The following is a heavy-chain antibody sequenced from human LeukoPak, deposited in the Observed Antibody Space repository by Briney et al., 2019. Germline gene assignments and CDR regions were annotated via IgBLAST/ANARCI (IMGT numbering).Heavy chain of an antibody. J-gene: IGHJ6*02. Sequence: ASVKVSCKASGYTFTGYYMHWVRQAPGQGLEWMGWISAYNGNTNYAQRLQGRVTMTTDTSTSTAYMELRSLRSDDTAVYYCARSGFVVVPAAMGYYGMDVWGQGTTVTVSS. CDR1: GYTFTGYY. CDR2: ISAYNGNT. CDR3: ARSGFVVVPAAMGYYGMDV. D-gene: IGHD2-2*01. V-gene: IGHV1-18*04.